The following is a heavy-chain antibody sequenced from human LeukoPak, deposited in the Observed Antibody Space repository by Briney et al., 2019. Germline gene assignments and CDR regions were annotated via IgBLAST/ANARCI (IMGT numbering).Heavy chain of an antibody. CDR2: IYPGDSDT. Sequence: GESLKISCQGSGYSFTSYWIGWVRQMPGKGLEWMGIIYPGDSDTRYSPSFQGQVTISADKSISTAYLQWSSLKASDTAMYYCASWGSLWFGELYPYYFDSWGQGPWSPSPQ. D-gene: IGHD3-10*01. CDR1: GYSFTSYW. CDR3: ASWGSLWFGELYPYYFDS. V-gene: IGHV5-51*01. J-gene: IGHJ4*02.